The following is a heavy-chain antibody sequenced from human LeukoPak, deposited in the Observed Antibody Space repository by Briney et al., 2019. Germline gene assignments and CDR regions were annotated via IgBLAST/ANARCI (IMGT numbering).Heavy chain of an antibody. Sequence: ASVKLSCKASGYTFTDYSMHWVRQAPGQGPEWMGWINPNSGGTNYAQKFQGRVTMSRDTSTSTAYMELAFLRSDDTAVYYCARELRRRWYFDLWGRGTLVTVSS. J-gene: IGHJ2*01. CDR2: INPNSGGT. CDR1: GYTFTDYS. V-gene: IGHV1-2*02. CDR3: ARELRRRWYFDL. D-gene: IGHD3-10*01.